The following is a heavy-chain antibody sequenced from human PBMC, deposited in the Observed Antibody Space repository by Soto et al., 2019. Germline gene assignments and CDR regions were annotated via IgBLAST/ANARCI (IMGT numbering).Heavy chain of an antibody. D-gene: IGHD3-10*01. J-gene: IGHJ4*02. CDR2: INPGGDST. CDR1: GYTFSSYY. V-gene: IGHV1-46*01. CDR3: AKEGRARGGGYFDY. Sequence: ASVKVSCKASGYTFSSYYMHWVRQATGQGLEWMGIINPGGDSTSYAQKFQGRVTMTRDTSTSTVYMELSSLRSEDTAVYYCAKEGRARGGGYFDYWGQGTLVTVSS.